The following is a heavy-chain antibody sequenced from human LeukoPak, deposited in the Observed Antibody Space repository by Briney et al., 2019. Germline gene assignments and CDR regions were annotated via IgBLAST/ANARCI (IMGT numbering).Heavy chain of an antibody. CDR3: AKETGPYSAFDY. D-gene: IGHD2-21*01. CDR2: IWEDGRNH. CDR1: GFTFSNYG. J-gene: IGHJ4*02. V-gene: IGHV3-33*06. Sequence: GGSLRLSCAASGFTFSNYGMDWVHQARGKGVEWLAVIWEDGRNHLYADAVKDGFTGSRDNYKKRVSLPMNSLRAEDTAVYYCAKETGPYSAFDYWGQGIVVTVSS.